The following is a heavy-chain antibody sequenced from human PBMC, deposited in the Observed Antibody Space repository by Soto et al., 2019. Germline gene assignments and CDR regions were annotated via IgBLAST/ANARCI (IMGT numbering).Heavy chain of an antibody. Sequence: GSLRLSCAACGFTFSSYSMNWVRQAPGKGLEWVSYISSSSTIYYADSVKGRFTISRDNSKNTLYLQMNSLRAEDTAVYYCAKRRLYYYDSRVDYWGQGTLVTVSS. D-gene: IGHD3-22*01. V-gene: IGHV3-48*01. CDR2: ISSSSTI. CDR1: GFTFSSYS. J-gene: IGHJ4*02. CDR3: AKRRLYYYDSRVDY.